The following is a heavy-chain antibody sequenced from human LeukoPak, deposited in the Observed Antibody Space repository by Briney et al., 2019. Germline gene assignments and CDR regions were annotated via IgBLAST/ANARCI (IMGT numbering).Heavy chain of an antibody. CDR2: INPNSGGT. CDR3: ARDTFAAHGPFDP. D-gene: IGHD2/OR15-2a*01. J-gene: IGHJ5*02. V-gene: IGHV1-2*02. Sequence: HGASVKVSCKAAGYTFTGYYMHWVRQAPGQGLEWMGWINPNSGGTNYAQKFQGRVTMTRDTSISTAYMELSRLRSDDTAVYYCARDTFAAHGPFDPWGQGTLVTVSS. CDR1: GYTFTGYY.